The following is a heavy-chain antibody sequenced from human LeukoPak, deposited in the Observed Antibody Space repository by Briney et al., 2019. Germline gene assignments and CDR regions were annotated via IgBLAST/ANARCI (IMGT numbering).Heavy chain of an antibody. J-gene: IGHJ3*02. D-gene: IGHD6-19*01. Sequence: SETLSLTCTVSGGSISSSSYYWGWIRQPPGKGLEWIGSIYYSGSTYYNPSLKSRVTISVDTSKNQFSLKLSSVTAADTAAYYCARAQWLAHDVFDIWGQGTMVTVSS. CDR1: GGSISSSSYY. V-gene: IGHV4-39*01. CDR2: IYYSGST. CDR3: ARAQWLAHDVFDI.